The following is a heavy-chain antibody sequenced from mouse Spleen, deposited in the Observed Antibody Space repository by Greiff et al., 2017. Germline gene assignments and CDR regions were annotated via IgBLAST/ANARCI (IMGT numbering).Heavy chain of an antibody. D-gene: IGHD3-2*01. CDR3: VLDSSGPYAMDY. CDR1: GYTFTDYN. Sequence: EVQLQQSGPELVKPGASVKMSCKASGYTFTDYNMHWVKQSHGKSLEWIGYINPNNGGTSYNQTFKGKATLTVNKSSSTAYMELRSLTSEDSAVYYCVLDSSGPYAMDYWGQGTSVTVSS. CDR2: INPNNGGT. V-gene: IGHV1-22*01. J-gene: IGHJ4*01.